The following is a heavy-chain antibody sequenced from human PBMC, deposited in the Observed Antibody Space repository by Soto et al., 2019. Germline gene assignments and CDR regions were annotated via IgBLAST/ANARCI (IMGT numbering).Heavy chain of an antibody. Sequence: GGSLRLSCAASGFTFRAYALHWVRRTPAKGLEWVAVISYDEVTKYYADSVKGRFTISRDNSKNTLYLQMNNLGTEDTAVYYCARDLSYYDSSGNVFDIWGQGTKVTVSS. D-gene: IGHD3-22*01. CDR1: GFTFRAYA. CDR2: ISYDEVTK. CDR3: ARDLSYYDSSGNVFDI. V-gene: IGHV3-30-3*01. J-gene: IGHJ3*02.